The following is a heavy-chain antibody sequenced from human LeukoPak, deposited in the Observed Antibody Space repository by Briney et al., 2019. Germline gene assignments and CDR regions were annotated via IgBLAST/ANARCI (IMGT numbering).Heavy chain of an antibody. CDR1: GFTLRCFW. D-gene: IGHD6-13*01. J-gene: IGHJ4*02. CDR3: AREILGQPVALDF. CDR2: IKDDGSDK. V-gene: IGHV3-7*01. Sequence: GGTLRLSCAASGFTLRCFWMSWVRQAPGKGLEWVGNIKDDGSDKYYADSMQGRFTISRHNVKNSLYLQMNSLRAVVPSVNFCAREILGQPVALDFWGQRTLVTVSS.